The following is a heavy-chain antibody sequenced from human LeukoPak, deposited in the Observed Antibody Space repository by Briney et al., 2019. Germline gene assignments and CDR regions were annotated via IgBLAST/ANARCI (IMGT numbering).Heavy chain of an antibody. CDR2: ISGSGGST. D-gene: IGHD4-23*01. Sequence: GGSLRLSCAASGFTFSSYAMSWVRQAPGKGLEWVSAISGSGGSTYYADSVKGRFTISRDNSKNTLYLQMNSLRAEDTAVYYCANDGGNSEGRDAFDIWGQGTMVTVSS. CDR1: GFTFSSYA. J-gene: IGHJ3*02. V-gene: IGHV3-23*01. CDR3: ANDGGNSEGRDAFDI.